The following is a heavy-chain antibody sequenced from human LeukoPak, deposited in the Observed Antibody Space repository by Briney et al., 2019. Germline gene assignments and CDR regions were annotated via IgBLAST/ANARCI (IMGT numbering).Heavy chain of an antibody. CDR3: AKDILSSSWSGTPFDY. CDR1: GFTFSSYA. J-gene: IGHJ4*02. CDR2: ISGSGGST. D-gene: IGHD6-13*01. V-gene: IGHV3-23*01. Sequence: GGSLRLSCAASGFTFSSYAMSWVRQAPGKGLEWVSAISGSGGSTYYADSVKGRFTISRDNSKNTLYLQMNSLRAEDTAVYCCAKDILSSSWSGTPFDYWGQGTLVTVSS.